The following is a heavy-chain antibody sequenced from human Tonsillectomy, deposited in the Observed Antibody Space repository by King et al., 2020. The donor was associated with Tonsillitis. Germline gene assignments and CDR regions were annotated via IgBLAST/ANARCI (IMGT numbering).Heavy chain of an antibody. D-gene: IGHD6-19*01. CDR3: AHRSSYSSGWYTEAFDM. J-gene: IGHJ3*02. V-gene: IGHV2-5*02. Sequence: TLKESGPTLVKPTQTLTLTCTFSGFSLSTSGVGVGWIRQPPGKALEWLALIYWDDDKRYSPSLKSRLTITKDTSKNQVVLTMTNMDPVDTATYYCAHRSSYSSGWYTEAFDMWGQGTMVTVSA. CDR2: IYWDDDK. CDR1: GFSLSTSGVG.